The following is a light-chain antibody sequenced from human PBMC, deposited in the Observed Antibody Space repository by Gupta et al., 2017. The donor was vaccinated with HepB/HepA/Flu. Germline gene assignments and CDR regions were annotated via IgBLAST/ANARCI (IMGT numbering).Light chain of an antibody. CDR1: QSISTC. CDR3: QQTYITPLT. J-gene: IGKJ4*01. CDR2: TAS. Sequence: DIQMTQSPSSLSAFVGDRVTITCRASQSISTCLNWSQQKAGRAPKLLIYTASSLQSGDPSRFSGSGSGTDFTLTISSLQPEDFATYYCQQTYITPLTFGGGTKVEI. V-gene: IGKV1-39*01.